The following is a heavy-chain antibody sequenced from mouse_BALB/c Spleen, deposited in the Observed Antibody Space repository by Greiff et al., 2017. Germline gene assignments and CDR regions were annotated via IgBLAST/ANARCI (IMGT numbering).Heavy chain of an antibody. CDR2: IDPSDSYT. CDR3: ARDYGSSRFAY. D-gene: IGHD1-1*01. Sequence: QVQLQQPGAELVKPGASVKLSCKASGYTFTSYWMHWVKQRPGQGLEWIGEIDPSDSYTNYNQKFKGKATLTVDKSSSTAYMQLSSLTSEDSAVYYCARDYGSSRFAYWGQGTLVTVSS. V-gene: IGHV1-69*02. J-gene: IGHJ3*01. CDR1: GYTFTSYW.